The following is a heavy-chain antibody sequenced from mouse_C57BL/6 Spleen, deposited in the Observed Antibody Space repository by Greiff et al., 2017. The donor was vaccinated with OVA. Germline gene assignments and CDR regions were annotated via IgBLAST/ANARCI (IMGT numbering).Heavy chain of an antibody. J-gene: IGHJ3*01. CDR3: ARGSSGWAY. CDR2: IDPSDSET. CDR1: GYTFTSYW. Sequence: QVQLQQPGAELVRPGSSVKLSCKASGYTFTSYWMHWVKQRPIQGLEWIGNIDPSDSETHYNQKFKDKATLTADKSSSTAYMQLSSLTSEDSAVYYCARGSSGWAYWGQGTLVTVSA. D-gene: IGHD3-2*02. V-gene: IGHV1-52*01.